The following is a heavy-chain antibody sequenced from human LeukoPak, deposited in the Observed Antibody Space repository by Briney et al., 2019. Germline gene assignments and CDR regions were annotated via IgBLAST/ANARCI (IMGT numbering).Heavy chain of an antibody. CDR3: AKDRDYYLVGFFDY. CDR2: ISGSGVTT. J-gene: IGHJ4*02. CDR1: GFTFSSYA. V-gene: IGHV3-23*01. Sequence: GGSRRLSCAASGFTFSSYAMSWVRQAPGKGLEWVSAISGSGVTTYYADSVKGRFTISRDNSKNTLYLQMNSLRAEDTALYYCAKDRDYYLVGFFDYWGQGTLVTVSS. D-gene: IGHD3-10*01.